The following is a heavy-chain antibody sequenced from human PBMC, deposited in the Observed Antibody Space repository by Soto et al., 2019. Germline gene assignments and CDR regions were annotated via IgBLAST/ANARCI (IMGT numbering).Heavy chain of an antibody. D-gene: IGHD3-10*01. CDR3: ARGQVGSGSYRYYYYGMDV. CDR2: IYYSGST. Sequence: PSETLSLTCTVSGGSISSYYWSWIRQPPGKGLEWIGYIYYSGSTDYNPSLKSRVTISVDTSKNQFSLKLSSVTAADTAVYYCARGQVGSGSYRYYYYGMDVWGQGSTVTVSS. J-gene: IGHJ6*02. V-gene: IGHV4-59*01. CDR1: GGSISSYY.